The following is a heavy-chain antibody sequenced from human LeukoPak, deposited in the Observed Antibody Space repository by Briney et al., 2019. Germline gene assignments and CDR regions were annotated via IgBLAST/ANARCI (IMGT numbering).Heavy chain of an antibody. CDR1: GFTFRNDW. CDR3: ARDTSPSSRSSYFDALDM. J-gene: IGHJ3*02. D-gene: IGHD6-13*01. Sequence: GGSLRLSCATSGFTFRNDWVTWVRQAQGKGLEWVANINKDGSKKKYVDSVKGRFTISRDNTKNSVFLQMNSLGAEDTAIYYCARDTSPSSRSSYFDALDMWGQGTMVTVSS. CDR2: INKDGSKK. V-gene: IGHV3-7*01.